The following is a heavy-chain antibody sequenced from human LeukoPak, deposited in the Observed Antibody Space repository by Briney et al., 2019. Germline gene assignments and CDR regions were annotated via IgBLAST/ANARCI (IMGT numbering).Heavy chain of an antibody. D-gene: IGHD1-26*01. CDR1: GGSISSGDYY. J-gene: IGHJ5*02. Sequence: PSQTLSLTCTVSGGSISSGDYYWSWIRQPPGKGLEWIGYIYYSGSTYYNPSLKSRVTISVDTSKNQFSLKLSSVTAADTAVYYCARGPTNTNNWFDPWGQGTLVTVSS. V-gene: IGHV4-30-4*01. CDR3: ARGPTNTNNWFDP. CDR2: IYYSGST.